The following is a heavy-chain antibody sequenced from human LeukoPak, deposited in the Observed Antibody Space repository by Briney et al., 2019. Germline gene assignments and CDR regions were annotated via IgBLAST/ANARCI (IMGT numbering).Heavy chain of an antibody. CDR2: IGSNGGST. D-gene: IGHD3-22*01. J-gene: IGHJ4*02. V-gene: IGHV3-74*01. CDR3: ARVTSLIAIDN. CDR1: GFTFSNYW. Sequence: PGGSLRLSCAASGFTFSNYWMHWVRQTPGKGLVWVSRIGSNGGSTNYADSVEGRFTISRDNAKNTLYLQMNSLRAEDTAVYYCARVTSLIAIDNWGQGTLVTVSS.